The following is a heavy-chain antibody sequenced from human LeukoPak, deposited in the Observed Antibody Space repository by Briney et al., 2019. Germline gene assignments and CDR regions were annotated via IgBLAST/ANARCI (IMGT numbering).Heavy chain of an antibody. CDR1: GFTFSSYE. CDR3: AKDARYGYSGYARYYFDC. J-gene: IGHJ4*02. CDR2: ISSSGSTI. V-gene: IGHV3-48*03. D-gene: IGHD5-12*01. Sequence: GGSLRLSCAASGFTFSSYEMNWVRQAPGKGLEWVSYISSSGSTIYYADSVKGRFTISRDNAKNSLYLQMNSLRTEDTALYYCAKDARYGYSGYARYYFDCWGQGTLVTVSS.